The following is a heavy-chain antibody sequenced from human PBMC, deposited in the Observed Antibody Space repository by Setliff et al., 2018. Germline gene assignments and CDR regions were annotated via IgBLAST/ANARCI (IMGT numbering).Heavy chain of an antibody. Sequence: KVSCKASGYTFTSYAISWVRQAPGQGLEWMGRIIPIFGTANYAQKFQGRVTITADKSTSTAHMELSSLRSEDTAVYYCAREKGPAAHWNWFDPWGQGTLVTVSS. CDR2: IIPIFGTA. CDR1: GYTFTSYA. J-gene: IGHJ5*02. V-gene: IGHV1-69*06. D-gene: IGHD2-2*01. CDR3: AREKGPAAHWNWFDP.